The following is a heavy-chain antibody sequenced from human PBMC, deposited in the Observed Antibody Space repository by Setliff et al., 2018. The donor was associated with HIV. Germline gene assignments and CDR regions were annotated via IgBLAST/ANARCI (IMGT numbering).Heavy chain of an antibody. CDR1: GDTFTGHA. J-gene: IGHJ4*02. V-gene: IGHV1-69*05. D-gene: IGHD2-21*02. Sequence: GASVKVSCKISGDTFTGHAIVWVRQAPGQGLEWMGGTIPITGTIHFAQKFQDRITVTKDESASTAYMELSSLRPEDTAVYYCASPTAIPHWGQGTLVTVSS. CDR3: ASPTAIPH. CDR2: TIPITGTI.